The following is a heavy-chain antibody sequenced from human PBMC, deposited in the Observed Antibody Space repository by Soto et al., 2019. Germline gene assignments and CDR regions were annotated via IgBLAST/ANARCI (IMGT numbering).Heavy chain of an antibody. Sequence: EVQLVESGGGLVQPGGSLRLYCAASGFTFSSYWINWVRQTPGKGLEWVANIKGDGREKYYVDSLKGRFTISRDNAKNSLYLHMNSLKVEDTAVYYCVRGTMVPGLDHWGQGTLVTVSS. CDR3: VRGTMVPGLDH. V-gene: IGHV3-7*01. D-gene: IGHD2-8*01. CDR2: IKGDGREK. CDR1: GFTFSSYW. J-gene: IGHJ4*02.